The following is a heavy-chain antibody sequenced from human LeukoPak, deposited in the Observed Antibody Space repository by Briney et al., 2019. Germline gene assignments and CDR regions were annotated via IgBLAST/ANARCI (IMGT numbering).Heavy chain of an antibody. CDR1: GFTFSSYW. V-gene: IGHV3-74*01. J-gene: IGHJ3*02. Sequence: PGGALRLSCSSSGFTFSSYWVPWVRQAPGKGLVWVSRINRDGRSPSSEDSVKSRFTISRNNAKNTHYLQMNSLRAQDTAVYYCARAVRGAFDIWGQGTMVTVSS. CDR2: INRDGRSP. CDR3: ARAVRGAFDI. D-gene: IGHD3-10*02.